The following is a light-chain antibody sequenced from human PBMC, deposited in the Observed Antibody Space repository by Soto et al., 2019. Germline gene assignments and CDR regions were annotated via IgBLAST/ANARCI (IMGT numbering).Light chain of an antibody. CDR1: SSDVGSYNF. V-gene: IGLV2-14*01. Sequence: QSALTQPASVSGSPGQSITISCTGTSSDVGSYNFVSWYQQHPGKGPKLMIFEVSHWPSGVSNRFSGSKSGSTASLTISGLQAEDEADYYCSSYTSTNTLVFGGGTQLTVL. CDR3: SSYTSTNTLV. J-gene: IGLJ7*01. CDR2: EVS.